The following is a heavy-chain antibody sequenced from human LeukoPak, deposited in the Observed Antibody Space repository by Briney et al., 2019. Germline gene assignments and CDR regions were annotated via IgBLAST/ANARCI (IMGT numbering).Heavy chain of an antibody. Sequence: ASVKVSCKASGYTFTSYGISWVRQAPGQGLEWMGWISAYNGNTNYAQKLQGRVTMTTDTSTSTAYMELRSLRSDDTAVYYCARDRPYPHYSYDYGGYTPFQHWGQGTLVTVSS. CDR2: ISAYNGNT. D-gene: IGHD4-17*01. CDR3: ARDRPYPHYSYDYGGYTPFQH. J-gene: IGHJ1*01. CDR1: GYTFTSYG. V-gene: IGHV1-18*01.